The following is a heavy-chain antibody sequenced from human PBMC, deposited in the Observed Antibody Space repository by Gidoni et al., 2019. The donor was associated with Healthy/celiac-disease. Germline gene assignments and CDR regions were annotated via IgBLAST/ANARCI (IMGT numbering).Heavy chain of an antibody. CDR1: GFTFTSSA. CDR2: IVVVSGNT. V-gene: IGHV1-58*01. D-gene: IGHD6-19*01. CDR3: AADWKYSSGWYLGYYFDY. J-gene: IGHJ4*02. Sequence: QMQLVQSGPEVKKPGTSVKVSCKASGFTFTSSAVQWVRQARGQRLEWIGWIVVVSGNTNYAQKVQERVTLTRDMSTSTAYMELSSLRSEDTAVYYCAADWKYSSGWYLGYYFDYWGQGTLVTVSS.